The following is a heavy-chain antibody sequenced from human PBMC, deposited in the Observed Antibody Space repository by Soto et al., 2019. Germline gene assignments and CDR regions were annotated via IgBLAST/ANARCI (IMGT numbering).Heavy chain of an antibody. CDR1: GFTFSSYS. CDR3: ARDHIGYDR. J-gene: IGHJ4*02. V-gene: IGHV3-64*01. Sequence: GGSLRLSCAASGFTFSSYSMNWVRQAPGKGLEYVSAISSNGGSTYYANSVKGRFTISRDNSKNTLYLQMGSLRAEDMAVYYCARDHIGYDRWGQGTLVTVFS. CDR2: ISSNGGST. D-gene: IGHD5-12*01.